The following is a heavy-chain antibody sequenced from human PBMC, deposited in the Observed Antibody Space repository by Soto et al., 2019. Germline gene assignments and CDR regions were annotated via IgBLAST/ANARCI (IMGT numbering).Heavy chain of an antibody. CDR1: GFTFSSNG. Sequence: QVQLVESGGGVVQPGRSLRLSCAASGFTFSSNGMHCVRQAPGKGLEWVAVMSNDGSHTSYADSAKGRFTISRDNSKTTLYLQMYSLRAEDSGIYYCTKGCSSSSNCYIIDYWGQGALVTVSS. CDR2: MSNDGSHT. J-gene: IGHJ4*02. V-gene: IGHV3-30*18. D-gene: IGHD2-15*01. CDR3: TKGCSSSSNCYIIDY.